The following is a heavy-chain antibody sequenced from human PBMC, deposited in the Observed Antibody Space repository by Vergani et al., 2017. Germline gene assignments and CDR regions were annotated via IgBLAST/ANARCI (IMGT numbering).Heavy chain of an antibody. J-gene: IGHJ5*02. CDR3: ARRGLLSVVVPAAIPNWFDP. D-gene: IGHD2-2*01. CDR1: GGSISSSNW. CDR2: IYHSGST. Sequence: QVQLQESGPGLVKPSGTLSLTCAVSGGSISSSNWWSWVRQPPGKGLEWIGEIYHSGSTNYNPSLKSRVTISVDKSKNQFSLKLSSVTAADTAVYYCARRGLLSVVVPAAIPNWFDPWGQGTLVTVSS. V-gene: IGHV4-4*02.